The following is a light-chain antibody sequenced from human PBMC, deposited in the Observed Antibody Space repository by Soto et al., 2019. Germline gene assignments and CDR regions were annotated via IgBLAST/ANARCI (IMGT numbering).Light chain of an antibody. CDR1: QSVSSSY. Sequence: EIVLTQSPGTLSLSPGERATLSCRASQSVSSSYLAWYQQKPGQAPRLLIYGASSRATGIPDRFSGSGSGTDFTLTISRLEPEDFAVYYWQQYGSHGRTFGQGTKVEIK. CDR2: GAS. CDR3: QQYGSHGRT. J-gene: IGKJ1*01. V-gene: IGKV3-20*01.